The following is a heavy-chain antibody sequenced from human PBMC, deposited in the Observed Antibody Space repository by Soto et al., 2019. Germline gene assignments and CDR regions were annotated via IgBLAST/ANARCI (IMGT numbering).Heavy chain of an antibody. D-gene: IGHD3-10*01. CDR3: ARGLILWFGELSRRGGYYYYMDV. CDR2: INDSGDI. J-gene: IGHJ6*03. Sequence: QVQLQQWGAGLLKPSETLSLTCAVYGGSFSGYQWSWIRQTPGKGLEWIGGINDSGDINYNPSLKSRVTILVDAAKTHISLKLSSVTAADTAVYYCARGLILWFGELSRRGGYYYYMDVWGKGTTVTVSS. CDR1: GGSFSGYQ. V-gene: IGHV4-34*02.